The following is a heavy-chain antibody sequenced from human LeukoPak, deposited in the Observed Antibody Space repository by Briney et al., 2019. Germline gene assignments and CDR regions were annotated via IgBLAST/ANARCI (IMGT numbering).Heavy chain of an antibody. CDR2: ISGSGGST. D-gene: IGHD2-21*02. J-gene: IGHJ4*02. V-gene: IGHV3-23*01. CDR3: AKDRLLNCRGDCYIFDY. CDR1: GFTFSSYV. Sequence: GGSLTLSCAASGFTFSSYVMSWLRQAPGKGLEGVSAISGSGGSTYYADSVKGRFTISRDNSKNTLYLQMNSLRAEDTAVYYCAKDRLLNCRGDCYIFDYWGQGTVVTVSS.